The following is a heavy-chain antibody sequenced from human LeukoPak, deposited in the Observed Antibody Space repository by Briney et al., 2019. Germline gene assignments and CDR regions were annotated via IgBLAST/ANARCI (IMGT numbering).Heavy chain of an antibody. J-gene: IGHJ5*02. V-gene: IGHV4-34*01. Sequence: SETLSLTCAVYGGSFSGYYWSWIRQPPGKGLEWIGEINHSGSTNYNPSLKSRVTISVDTSKNQFSLKLSSVTAADTAVYYCARARTHFRYCSSTSCPNWFDPWGQGTLVTVSS. CDR1: GGSFSGYY. D-gene: IGHD2-2*01. CDR3: ARARTHFRYCSSTSCPNWFDP. CDR2: INHSGST.